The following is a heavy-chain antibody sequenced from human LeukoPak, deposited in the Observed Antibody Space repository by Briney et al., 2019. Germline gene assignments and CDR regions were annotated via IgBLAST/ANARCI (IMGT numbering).Heavy chain of an antibody. CDR3: ARGRSSLVVPAANWYFDL. CDR2: IYYSGST. Sequence: SETLSLTCTVSGGSISSYYWSWIRQPPGKGLEWIGYIYYSGSTNYNPSLKSRVTISVDTSKNQFSLKLSSVTAADTAVYYCARGRSSLVVPAANWYFDLWGRGTLVTVSS. D-gene: IGHD2-2*01. CDR1: GGSISSYY. V-gene: IGHV4-59*12. J-gene: IGHJ2*01.